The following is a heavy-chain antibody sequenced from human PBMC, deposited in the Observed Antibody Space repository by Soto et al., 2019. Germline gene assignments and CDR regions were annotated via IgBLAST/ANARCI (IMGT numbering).Heavy chain of an antibody. CDR2: ISGSGGST. V-gene: IGHV3-23*01. Sequence: GGSLRLSCAASGFTFSSYAMSWVRQAPGKGLEWVSAISGSGGSTYYADSVKGRFTISRDNSKNTLYLQMNSLRAEDTAVYYCAKHWGGGYDLGTGWDAFDIWGQGTMVTVSS. CDR3: AKHWGGGYDLGTGWDAFDI. CDR1: GFTFSSYA. D-gene: IGHD5-12*01. J-gene: IGHJ3*02.